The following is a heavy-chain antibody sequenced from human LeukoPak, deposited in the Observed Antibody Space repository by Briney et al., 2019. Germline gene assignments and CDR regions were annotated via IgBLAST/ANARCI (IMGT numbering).Heavy chain of an antibody. CDR3: ARINYSSSWYALPDY. CDR1: GFTFSSYE. J-gene: IGHJ4*02. Sequence: GGSLRLSCAASGFTFSSYEMNWVRQAPGKGLEWVSYISSSGSTIYYADSVKGRFTISRDSAKNSLYLQMNSLRAEDTAVYYCARINYSSSWYALPDYWGQGTLVTVSS. D-gene: IGHD6-13*01. V-gene: IGHV3-48*03. CDR2: ISSSGSTI.